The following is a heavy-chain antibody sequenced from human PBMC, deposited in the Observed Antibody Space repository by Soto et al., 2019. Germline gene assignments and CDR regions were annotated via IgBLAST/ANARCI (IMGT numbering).Heavy chain of an antibody. D-gene: IGHD1-26*01. CDR1: GYTFTGYY. CDR2: ISAYNGNT. V-gene: IGHV1-18*04. CDR3: ARDVRGGNFDY. J-gene: IGHJ4*02. Sequence: ASVKVSCKASGYTFTGYYMHWVRQAPGQGLEWMGWISAYNGNTNYAQKLQGRVTMTTDTSTSTAYMELRSLRSDDTAVYYCARDVRGGNFDYWGQGTLVTVSS.